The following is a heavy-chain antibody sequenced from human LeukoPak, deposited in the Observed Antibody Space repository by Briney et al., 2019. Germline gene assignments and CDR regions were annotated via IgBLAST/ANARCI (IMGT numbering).Heavy chain of an antibody. Sequence: SETLSLTCTVSADSISSDYWSWIRQPPGRGLDWIGHIYYSRSTNYNPSLKSRVTISIDTSKNQFSLKLSSVTAADTAVYYCARAYSGSGSPANYYYMDVWGKGTTVTVSS. J-gene: IGHJ6*03. CDR3: ARAYSGSGSPANYYYMDV. D-gene: IGHD3-10*01. V-gene: IGHV4-59*01. CDR2: IYYSRST. CDR1: ADSISSDY.